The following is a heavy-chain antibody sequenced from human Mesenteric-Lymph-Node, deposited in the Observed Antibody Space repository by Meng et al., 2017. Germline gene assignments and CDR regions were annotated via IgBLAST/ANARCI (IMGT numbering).Heavy chain of an antibody. D-gene: IGHD4-17*01. CDR3: AGYYGDYAEWWFDP. J-gene: IGHJ5*02. CDR1: GGSISNYY. CDR2: IYASVST. Sequence: SETLSLTCQVSGGSISNYYWSWIRQPAGKGLEWIGRIYASVSTNYNPSLKTRITMSVDTSKSQFSLKLTSITAADTAVYYCAGYYGDYAEWWFDPWGQGTLVTVSS. V-gene: IGHV4-4*07.